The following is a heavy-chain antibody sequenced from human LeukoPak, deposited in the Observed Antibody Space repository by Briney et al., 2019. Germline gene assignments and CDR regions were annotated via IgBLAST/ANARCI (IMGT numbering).Heavy chain of an antibody. CDR1: GFTFEDYA. Sequence: QPGRSLRLSCAASGFTFEDYAMHWVRQAPGKGLEWVSGISWNGGSKDYADSVKGRFFISRDNAKNSLFLQMNSLRPEDMALYYCVRDISASGWYVWASDIWGQGTTVTVSS. D-gene: IGHD6-19*01. J-gene: IGHJ3*02. CDR3: VRDISASGWYVWASDI. CDR2: ISWNGGSK. V-gene: IGHV3-9*03.